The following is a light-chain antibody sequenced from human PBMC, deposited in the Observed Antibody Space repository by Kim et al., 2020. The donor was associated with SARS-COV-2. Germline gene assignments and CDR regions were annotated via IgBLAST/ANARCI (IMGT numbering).Light chain of an antibody. Sequence: SSELTQPPTVDVSPGQTDSITGSGYNLANNYAYWYQHKPGQPAVVVIYQDNKRRSGIHERVSASNSGNTATLTISGTLAMDEADCYCQAWDRGSVGFGGG. V-gene: IGLV3-1*01. J-gene: IGLJ2*01. CDR2: QDN. CDR3: QAWDRGSVG. CDR1: NLANNY.